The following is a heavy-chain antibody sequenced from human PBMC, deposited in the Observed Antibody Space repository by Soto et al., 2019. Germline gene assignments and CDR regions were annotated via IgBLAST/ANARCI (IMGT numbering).Heavy chain of an antibody. CDR3: AKSHYDFWSGYEYYFDY. V-gene: IGHV3-23*01. CDR1: GFTFSNFA. D-gene: IGHD3-3*01. J-gene: IGHJ4*02. Sequence: PGVSLRLSCAASGFTFSNFAMSWVRQAPGKGLEWVSAISAGRGSTYYADSVKGRFTISRDNSKNTLYLQMKSLRAEDTAVYYCAKSHYDFWSGYEYYFDYWGQGALVTVSS. CDR2: ISAGRGST.